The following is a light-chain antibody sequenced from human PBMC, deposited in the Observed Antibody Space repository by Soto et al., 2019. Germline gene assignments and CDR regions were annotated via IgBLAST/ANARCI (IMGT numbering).Light chain of an antibody. CDR2: GTS. CDR1: QSVSSSY. V-gene: IGKV3-20*01. CDR3: QQYGSSPRT. Sequence: ENVLTQSPGTLSLSPGDRATLFCRASQSVSSSYLAWYQQKPGQAPRLLIFGTSSRATGIPDRFSGSGSGTDFTLTISRLEPEDFAVYYCQQYGSSPRTFGQGTKVEVK. J-gene: IGKJ1*01.